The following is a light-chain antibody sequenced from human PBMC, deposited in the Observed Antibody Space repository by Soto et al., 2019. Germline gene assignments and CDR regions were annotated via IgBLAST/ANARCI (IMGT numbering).Light chain of an antibody. CDR2: SNN. CDR1: YSNVGGNP. J-gene: IGLJ1*01. V-gene: IGLV1-44*01. Sequence: QSALTQPPSASGTPGQTVTISCSGSYSNVGGNPVSWYQQVPGRAPQLLIYSNNQRPAGVPGRFSGSRSDTSASLSISGLQSADEVDYYCASWDDTLNDYVFGTGTKVTVL. CDR3: ASWDDTLNDYV.